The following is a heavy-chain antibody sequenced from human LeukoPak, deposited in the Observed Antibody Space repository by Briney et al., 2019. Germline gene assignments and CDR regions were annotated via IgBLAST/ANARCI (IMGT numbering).Heavy chain of an antibody. V-gene: IGHV3-64D*09. CDR3: VKDPSGNYFYFDY. Sequence: GGSVRLSCAASGFTFSSFAMFWVRQAPGKGLEYVSGISSDGSRTNYADSVKARFTISRDNSKVTLYLQMTSLRPEDTAIYYCVKDPSGNYFYFDYWGQGTLVTVSS. CDR2: ISSDGSRT. D-gene: IGHD1-26*01. CDR1: GFTFSSFA. J-gene: IGHJ4*02.